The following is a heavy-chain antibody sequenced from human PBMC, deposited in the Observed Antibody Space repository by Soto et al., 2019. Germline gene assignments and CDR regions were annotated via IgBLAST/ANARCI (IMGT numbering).Heavy chain of an antibody. J-gene: IGHJ2*01. V-gene: IGHV4-30-4*01. D-gene: IGHD2-21*02. CDR2: IYYSGST. CDR1: GGSISSGDYY. CDR3: ASQGGYGGNSGGWYFDL. Sequence: QVQLQESGPGLVKPSQTLSLTYTVSGGSISSGDYYWSWIRQPPGKGLEWIGYIYYSGSTYYNPSLKSRVTISVDTSKNQFSLKLSSVTAADTAVYYCASQGGYGGNSGGWYFDLWGRGTLVTVSS.